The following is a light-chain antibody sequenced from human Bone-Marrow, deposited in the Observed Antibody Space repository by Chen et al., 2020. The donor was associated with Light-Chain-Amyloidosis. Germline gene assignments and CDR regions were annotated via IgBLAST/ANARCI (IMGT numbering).Light chain of an antibody. Sequence: IVMTQSPLSLAVTPGESASISCTSNQSLMQNNGYNFLDWYLQKPGQSPQLLIYLDSDRASGVPDRFSGSGSGKDFTLKITSVEADDVGVYFCMQTLQPLRTFGQGTKLEI. CDR3: MQTLQPLRT. CDR2: LDS. V-gene: IGKV2-28*01. CDR1: QSLMQNNGYNF. J-gene: IGKJ2*01.